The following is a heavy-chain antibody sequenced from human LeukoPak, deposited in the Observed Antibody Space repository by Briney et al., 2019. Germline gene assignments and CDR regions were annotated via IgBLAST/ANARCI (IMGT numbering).Heavy chain of an antibody. CDR2: IYTSGST. CDR1: GGSIRSSTDY. D-gene: IGHD3-16*02. V-gene: IGHV4-61*02. CDR3: ARVLPYDYVWGSYRIFNY. Sequence: SETLSLTCTVSGGSIRSSTDYWSWIRQPAGKGLEWIGRIYTSGSTNYNPSLKSRVTISVDTSKNQFSLKLSSVTAADTAVYYCARVLPYDYVWGSYRIFNYWGQGTLVTVSS. J-gene: IGHJ4*02.